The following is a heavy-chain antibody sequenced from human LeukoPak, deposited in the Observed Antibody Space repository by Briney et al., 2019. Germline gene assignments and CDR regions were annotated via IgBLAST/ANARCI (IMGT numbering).Heavy chain of an antibody. J-gene: IGHJ6*02. CDR2: ITSSSSAI. CDR3: ARSESSTSGRYYGMDV. V-gene: IGHV3-48*02. D-gene: IGHD2-2*01. Sequence: GGSLRPSCAASGFTFRGYSMNWVRQAPGKGLEWVSYITSSSSAIYYADSVKGRFTISRDNARSSLYLQMNSLRDEDTAIYYCARSESSTSGRYYGMDVWGQGTTVTVSS. CDR1: GFTFRGYS.